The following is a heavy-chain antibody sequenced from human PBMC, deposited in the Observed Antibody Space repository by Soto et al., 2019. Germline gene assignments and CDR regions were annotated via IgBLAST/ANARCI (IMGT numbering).Heavy chain of an antibody. CDR1: EFTFHTHA. CDR3: ATLLSVVIIEPLDF. D-gene: IGHD3-3*01. CDR2: ISGNGART. J-gene: IGHJ4*02. Sequence: SFAASEFTFHTHAMSWVRQAPGKGLEWVSAISGNGARTYYADSVKGRFTISRDNSRNTVDLQMNSLRAEDTAIYYCATLLSVVIIEPLDFWGQGTLVTVSS. V-gene: IGHV3-23*01.